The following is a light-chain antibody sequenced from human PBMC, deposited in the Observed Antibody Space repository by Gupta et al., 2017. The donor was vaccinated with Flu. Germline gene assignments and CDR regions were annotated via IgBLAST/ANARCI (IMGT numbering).Light chain of an antibody. CDR1: SSNIGKKY. Sequence: KVTISCSGSSSNIGKKYVSWYLKAPGEVPKRLIYEDNKRPSEIFDRFCGSKAGTSDTPALTGLQTGDEAEDDCGEWASRLSVWVFGTGTTLTVL. J-gene: IGLJ1*01. CDR2: EDN. CDR3: GEWASRLSVWV. V-gene: IGLV1-51*02.